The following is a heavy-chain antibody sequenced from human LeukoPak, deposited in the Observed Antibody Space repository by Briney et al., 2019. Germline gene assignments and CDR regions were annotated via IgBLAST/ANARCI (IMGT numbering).Heavy chain of an antibody. CDR1: GGSFSGYY. V-gene: IGHV4-34*01. D-gene: IGHD2-15*01. CDR2: INHSGST. Sequence: SETLSLTCAVYGGSFSGYYWSWIRQPPGKGLEWIGEINHSGSTNYNPSLKSRVTISVDTSKNQFSLKLSSVTAADTAVYYCAVCSGGSCYRRGPWFDPWGQGTPVTVSS. CDR3: AVCSGGSCYRRGPWFDP. J-gene: IGHJ5*02.